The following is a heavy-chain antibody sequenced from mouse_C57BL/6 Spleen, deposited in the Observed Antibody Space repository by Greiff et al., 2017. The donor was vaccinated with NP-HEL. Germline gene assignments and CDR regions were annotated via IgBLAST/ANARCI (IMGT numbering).Heavy chain of an antibody. D-gene: IGHD4-1*01. CDR2: ISSGGSYT. CDR3: ARRGTGTWYFDV. Sequence: EVQRVESGGDLVKPGGSLKLSCAASGFTFSSYGMSWVRQTPDKRLEWVATISSGGSYTYYPDSVKGRFTISRDNAKNTLYLQMSSLKSEDTAMYYCARRGTGTWYFDVWGTGTTVTVSS. CDR1: GFTFSSYG. J-gene: IGHJ1*03. V-gene: IGHV5-6*01.